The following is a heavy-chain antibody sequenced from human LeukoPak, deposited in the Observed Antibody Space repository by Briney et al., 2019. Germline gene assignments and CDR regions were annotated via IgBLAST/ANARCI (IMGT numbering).Heavy chain of an antibody. J-gene: IGHJ6*02. V-gene: IGHV4-34*01. D-gene: IGHD3-3*01. Sequence: SETLSLTCAVYGGSFSGYYWSWIRQPPGKGLEWIGEINHSGSTNYNPSLKSRVTISVDTSKNQFSLKLSSVTAADTAVYYCARGPSDTIFGVVSRSHYYGMDVWGQGTTVTVSS. CDR1: GGSFSGYY. CDR3: ARGPSDTIFGVVSRSHYYGMDV. CDR2: INHSGST.